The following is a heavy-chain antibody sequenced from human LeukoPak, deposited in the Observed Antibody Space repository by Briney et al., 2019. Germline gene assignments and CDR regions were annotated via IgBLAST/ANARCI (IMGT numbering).Heavy chain of an antibody. CDR1: GFPFTTYN. J-gene: IGHJ4*02. D-gene: IGHD3-9*01. V-gene: IGHV3-48*01. Sequence: GGSLRLSCAVSGFPFTTYNMNWVRQAPGKGLEWVSYIDSSSSTIYYADSVKGRFAVSRDNAKNSLYLQMNSLRAEDTAVYYCARVVLVMFDYWGQGTLVTVSS. CDR2: IDSSSSTI. CDR3: ARVVLVMFDY.